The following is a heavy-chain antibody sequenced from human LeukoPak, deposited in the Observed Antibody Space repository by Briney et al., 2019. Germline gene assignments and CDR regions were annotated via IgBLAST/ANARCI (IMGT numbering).Heavy chain of an antibody. J-gene: IGHJ4*02. V-gene: IGHV4-38-2*02. CDR3: ARASPSGYEYSVWNY. D-gene: IGHD5-12*01. Sequence: SETLSLTCTVSGYSISSGYYWGWIRQPPGKGLEWIGSIYHSGSTYYNPSLKRRVTISVDTSKNQFSLKLSSVTAADTAVYYCARASPSGYEYSVWNYWGQGTLVTVSS. CDR1: GYSISSGYY. CDR2: IYHSGST.